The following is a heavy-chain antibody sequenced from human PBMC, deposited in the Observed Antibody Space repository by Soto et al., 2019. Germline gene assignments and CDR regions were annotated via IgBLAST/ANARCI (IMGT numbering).Heavy chain of an antibody. CDR2: INPSGGST. D-gene: IGHD2-15*01. CDR1: GYTFTSYY. CDR3: ASARFRSAWFDP. Sequence: QVQLVQSGAEVKKPGASVKVSCKASGYTFTSYYMHWVRQAPGQGLEWMGIINPSGGSTSYAQKFQGRVTMTRDTSTSTVYMELRSLRSEDTAVYYCASARFRSAWFDPWGQGTLVTVSS. V-gene: IGHV1-46*01. J-gene: IGHJ5*02.